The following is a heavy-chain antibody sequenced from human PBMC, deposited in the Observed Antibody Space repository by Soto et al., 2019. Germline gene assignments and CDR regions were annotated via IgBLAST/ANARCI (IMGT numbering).Heavy chain of an antibody. Sequence: QVQLVQSGAEVKKPGASVKVSCKASGYTFTSYGISWVRQAPGQGLEWMGWINAYSVNTNNAQKLQGRATMTTDTSTSTAYTEPRSLRSDDTPLYSSARVLPPFDTWGQGTLVTVSS. V-gene: IGHV1-18*01. CDR1: GYTFTSYG. CDR3: ARVLPPFDT. J-gene: IGHJ5*02. CDR2: INAYSVNT.